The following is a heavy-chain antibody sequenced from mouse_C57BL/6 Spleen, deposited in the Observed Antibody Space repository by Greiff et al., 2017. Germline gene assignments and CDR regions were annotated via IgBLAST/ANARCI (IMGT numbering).Heavy chain of an antibody. Sequence: QVQLQQPGAELVMPGASVKLSCKASGYTFTSYWMHWVKQRPGQGLEWIGEIDPSDSYTNYNQKFKGKSTLTVDKSSSTAYMQLSSLTSEDSAVYYCASAGSYYGSSYWYFDVWGTGTTVTVSS. D-gene: IGHD1-1*01. CDR1: GYTFTSYW. CDR3: ASAGSYYGSSYWYFDV. CDR2: IDPSDSYT. V-gene: IGHV1-69*01. J-gene: IGHJ1*03.